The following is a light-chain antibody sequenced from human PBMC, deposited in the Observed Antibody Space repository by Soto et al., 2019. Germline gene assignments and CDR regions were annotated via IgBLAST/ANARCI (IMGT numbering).Light chain of an antibody. J-gene: IGKJ4*01. CDR1: QDIRSD. V-gene: IGKV1-6*01. CDR2: ASS. CDR3: LQDHNYPLT. Sequence: AIQMTQFPSSLSASVGYIVTITCRASQDIRSDLGWYQQRPGEAPKLLIYASSSLQSGVPSRLRGSGYGTDLTLTISSMQNEDFATYQCLQDHNYPLTFGGGTKVDIK.